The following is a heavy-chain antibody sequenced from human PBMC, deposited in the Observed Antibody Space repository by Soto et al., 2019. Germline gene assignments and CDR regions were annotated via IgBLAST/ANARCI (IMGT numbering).Heavy chain of an antibody. CDR3: AREFPYYLRSDSYLHY. D-gene: IGHD3-16*01. CDR2: TYYRSRWYN. CDR1: GDSVSGNSAA. V-gene: IGHV6-1*01. Sequence: PSQTLSLTCAISGDSVSGNSAAWNWIRQSPSRGLEWLGRTYYRSRWYNDYAVSVKSRITVTPDTSKNQFSLHLNSVTPEDTAVYYCAREFPYYLRSDSYLHYRGQAALVSVSS. J-gene: IGHJ4*02.